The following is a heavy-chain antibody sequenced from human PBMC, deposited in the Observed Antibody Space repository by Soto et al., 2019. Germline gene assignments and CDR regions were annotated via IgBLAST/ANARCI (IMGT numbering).Heavy chain of an antibody. CDR1: GFTFNDAW. V-gene: IGHV3-15*01. CDR2: IKTKTDGGTT. D-gene: IGHD2-2*01. J-gene: IGHJ3*02. Sequence: PGGSLRLSCAASGFTFNDAWMTWVRQAPGKGLEWVGRIKTKTDGGTTDYAAPVKGRFTISRDDSKNTVYLQMNSLKIEDTGVYYCTTERCTGTNCYVKNASDSWGQGTMVTVS. CDR3: TTERCTGTNCYVKNASDS.